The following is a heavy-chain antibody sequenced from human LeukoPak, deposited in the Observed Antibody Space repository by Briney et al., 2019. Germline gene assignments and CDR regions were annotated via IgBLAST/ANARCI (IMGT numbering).Heavy chain of an antibody. Sequence: SETLSLTCTVSGGSISSYYWSWIWQPAGKGLEWIGRVYTSGTTYYNPSLKTRVSILLDESKNQVSLKLTSVTAADTAVYYCARYQQRDGDWYFDLWGRGTLVTVSS. D-gene: IGHD1/OR15-1a*01. V-gene: IGHV4-4*07. J-gene: IGHJ2*01. CDR1: GGSISSYY. CDR3: ARYQQRDGDWYFDL. CDR2: VYTSGTT.